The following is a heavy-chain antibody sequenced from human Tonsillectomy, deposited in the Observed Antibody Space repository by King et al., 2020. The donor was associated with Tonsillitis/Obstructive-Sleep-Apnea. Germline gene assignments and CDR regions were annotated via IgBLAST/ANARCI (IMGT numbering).Heavy chain of an antibody. D-gene: IGHD2-2*01. CDR2: IWNDGSNK. V-gene: IGHV3-33*01. Sequence: VQLVESGGGVVQPGRSLRLSCAASGFTFSSYCMHWVRQAPGKGLEWVAIIWNDGSNKYYDDSVKGRFNISRDNSKNTLYLQMNSLRAEETAVYYCARAVVPAATNAFDIWGQGTMVTVSS. CDR1: GFTFSSYC. CDR3: ARAVVPAATNAFDI. J-gene: IGHJ3*02.